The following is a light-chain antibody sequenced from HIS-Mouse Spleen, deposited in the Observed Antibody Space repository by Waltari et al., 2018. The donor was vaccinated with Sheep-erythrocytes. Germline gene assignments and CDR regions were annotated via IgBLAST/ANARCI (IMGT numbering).Light chain of an antibody. CDR3: CSYAGSYNHV. Sequence: QSALTQPRSVSGSPGPSVTISCTGTSSDVGGYNYVSWYQQHPGKAPKLMIYDVSKRPEGVPERFSGSKSGNTASLTISGLQAEDEADYYCCSYAGSYNHVFATGTKVTVL. CDR2: DVS. V-gene: IGLV2-11*01. CDR1: SSDVGGYNY. J-gene: IGLJ1*01.